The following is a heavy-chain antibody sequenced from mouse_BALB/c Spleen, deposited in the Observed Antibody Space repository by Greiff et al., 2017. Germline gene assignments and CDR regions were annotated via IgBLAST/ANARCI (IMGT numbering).Heavy chain of an antibody. Sequence: EVNVVESGGGLVKPGGSLKLSCAASGFTFSDYYMYWVRQTPEKRLEWVATISDGGSYTYYPDSVKGRFTISRDNAKNNLYLQMSSLKSEDTAMYYCARGDGYPAYWGQGTTLTVSS. CDR1: GFTFSDYY. V-gene: IGHV5-4*02. CDR3: ARGDGYPAY. D-gene: IGHD1-2*01. J-gene: IGHJ2*01. CDR2: ISDGGSYT.